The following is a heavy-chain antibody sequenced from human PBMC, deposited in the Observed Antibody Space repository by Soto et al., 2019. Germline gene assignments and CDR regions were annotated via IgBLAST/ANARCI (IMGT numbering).Heavy chain of an antibody. CDR2: ISSSSSYI. CDR3: ARDSVRPAGWLRSGQAFDY. D-gene: IGHD5-12*01. V-gene: IGHV3-21*01. J-gene: IGHJ4*02. CDR1: GFTFSSYS. Sequence: GGSLRLSCAASGFTFSSYSMNWVRQAPGKGLEWVSSISSSSSYIYYADSVKGRFTISRDNAKNSLYLQMNSLRAEDTAVYYCARDSVRPAGWLRSGQAFDYWGQGTLVTVSS.